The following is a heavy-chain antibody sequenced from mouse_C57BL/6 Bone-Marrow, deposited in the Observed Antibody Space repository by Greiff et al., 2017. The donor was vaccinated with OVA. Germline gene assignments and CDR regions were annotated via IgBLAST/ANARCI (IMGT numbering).Heavy chain of an antibody. CDR1: GYSFTGYY. V-gene: IGHV1-42*01. CDR3: ARSLSTMVTGYFDD. D-gene: IGHD2-2*01. J-gene: IGHJ2*01. CDR2: INPSTGGT. Sequence: VQLQQSGPELVKPGASVKISCKASGYSFTGYYMNWVKQSPEKSLEWIGEINPSTGGTTYNQKFKAKATLTVDKSSSTAYMQLKSLTSEDSAVYYCARSLSTMVTGYFDDWGQGTTLTVSS.